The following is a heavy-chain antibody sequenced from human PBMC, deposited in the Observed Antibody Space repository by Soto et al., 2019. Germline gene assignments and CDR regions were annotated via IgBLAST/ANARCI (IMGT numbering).Heavy chain of an antibody. J-gene: IGHJ4*02. V-gene: IGHV2-5*01. CDR1: WVSLSTSVVV. Sequence: SGPTLVNPTQTLTLTCTFSWVSLSTSVVVVGWMRQPPGNCLEWLALIYWNDDKRYSPSLNSMLTVTKDTSKNQVCVRMTNMNAVDXXTXYCANRYFCVSSSFLFDYWGQGNLVTVSS. CDR3: ANRYFCVSSSFLFDY. CDR2: IYWNDDK. D-gene: IGHD6-6*01.